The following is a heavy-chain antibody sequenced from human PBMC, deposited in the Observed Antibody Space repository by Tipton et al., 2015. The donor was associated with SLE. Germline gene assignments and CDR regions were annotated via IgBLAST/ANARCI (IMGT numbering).Heavy chain of an antibody. V-gene: IGHV4-61*02. Sequence: TLSLTCTVSGGSISGTYYWNWIRQSAGKGLEWIGRIHTSGSTNYNPSLKSRVTISVDTSKNQFSLKLSSVTAADTAVYYCARDGFDYWGQGTLVTVSS. CDR3: ARDGFDY. CDR2: IHTSGST. CDR1: GGSISGTYY. J-gene: IGHJ4*02.